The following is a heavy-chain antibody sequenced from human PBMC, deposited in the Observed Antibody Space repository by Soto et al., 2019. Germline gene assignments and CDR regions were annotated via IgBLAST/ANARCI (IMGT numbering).Heavy chain of an antibody. Sequence: PSETLSLTCAAYGETFSTDYWSWIRQSPGKGLEWIGFIYYGGSTNYNPSLKSRVTISVDTPKNQFSLKLSSVTAADTAVYYCAKNWNWGSLVHWGQGTLVTVSS. CDR1: GETFSTDY. V-gene: IGHV4-59*08. D-gene: IGHD7-27*01. J-gene: IGHJ4*02. CDR2: IYYGGST. CDR3: AKNWNWGSLVH.